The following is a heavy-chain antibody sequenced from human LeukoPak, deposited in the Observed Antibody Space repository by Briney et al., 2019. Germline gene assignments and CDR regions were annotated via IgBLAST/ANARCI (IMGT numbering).Heavy chain of an antibody. Sequence: PGGSLRLSCAASGLTFSSYWMSWGRQAPGKGLEWVANIKEDGSEEYYVDSVKGRFTISRDNANNSLYLQMNSLRGEDMAVYYCARIYGSGSCDYWGQGTLVTVSS. CDR3: ARIYGSGSCDY. CDR1: GLTFSSYW. J-gene: IGHJ4*02. D-gene: IGHD3-10*01. CDR2: IKEDGSEE. V-gene: IGHV3-7*04.